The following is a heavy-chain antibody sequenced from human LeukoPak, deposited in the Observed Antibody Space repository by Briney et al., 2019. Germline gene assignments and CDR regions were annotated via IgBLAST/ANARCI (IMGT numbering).Heavy chain of an antibody. J-gene: IGHJ4*02. CDR1: GFIFSDYA. CDR3: ARTFWDKSNGYDYFFDY. Sequence: PGGSLRLSCAASGFIFSDYAMQWVRQAPGNGREWVTVISFDGSAKYYADSVEGRFTIYRDNSTNTLSLQMNSLRVEDTAVYYCARTFWDKSNGYDYFFDYWGQGSLVTVSS. CDR2: ISFDGSAK. V-gene: IGHV3-30*04. D-gene: IGHD5-12*01.